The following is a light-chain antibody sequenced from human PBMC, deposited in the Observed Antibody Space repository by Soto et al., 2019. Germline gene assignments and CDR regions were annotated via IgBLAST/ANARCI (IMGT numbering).Light chain of an antibody. Sequence: QSVLTQPPSASGTPGQRVNISCSGSSSNIGSNYVYWYRQFPGTAPKLLIQRNNQRPSGVPARFSGSKSGTSASLAISGLRSEDEADYYCGGWDDSLSGPVFGGGTQLTGL. V-gene: IGLV1-47*01. J-gene: IGLJ2*01. CDR3: GGWDDSLSGPV. CDR2: RNN. CDR1: SSNIGSNY.